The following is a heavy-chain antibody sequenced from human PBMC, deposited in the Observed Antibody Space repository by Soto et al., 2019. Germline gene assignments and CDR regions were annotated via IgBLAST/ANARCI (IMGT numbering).Heavy chain of an antibody. CDR3: GRNPRYSFPTSDPLDN. Sequence: QVHLVQSGAELKQPGSSVTVSCKASGGTFNTYTFSWVRQVPGQGLEWMGSVLPILGSINYAPEFQGRLSISADQSSTTVYMELSSLTSQDTATYYCGRNPRYSFPTSDPLDNWGQGTLVTVSS. V-gene: IGHV1-69*08. CDR1: GGTFNTYT. CDR2: VLPILGSI. D-gene: IGHD3-16*02. J-gene: IGHJ4*02.